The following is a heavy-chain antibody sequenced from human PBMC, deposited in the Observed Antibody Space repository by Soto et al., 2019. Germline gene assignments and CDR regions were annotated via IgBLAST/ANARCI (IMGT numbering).Heavy chain of an antibody. CDR1: GGSISSSSW. J-gene: IGHJ4*02. CDR3: ASLIAANSN. CDR2: MYYSGST. V-gene: IGHV4-4*02. D-gene: IGHD6-6*01. Sequence: QVQLQESGPGLVKPSGTLSLTCAVSGGSISSSSWWSWVRQSPGKGLEWIGDMYYSGSTNYNPSLKRRVTISVDKSKNQFSLNLSSVTAADTAVYYCASLIAANSNWGQGTLVTVSS.